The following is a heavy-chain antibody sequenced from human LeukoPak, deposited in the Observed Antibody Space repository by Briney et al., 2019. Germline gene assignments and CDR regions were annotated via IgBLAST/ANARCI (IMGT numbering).Heavy chain of an antibody. CDR3: AREGLGYSYGY. J-gene: IGHJ4*02. D-gene: IGHD5-18*01. CDR1: GFTFSRYW. V-gene: IGHV3-74*01. Sequence: GGSLRLSCAASGFTFSRYWMHWVRQATGKGLVWVSRVHSDGSSTYYADSVKGRFTISRDNAKNTLYLQMNGLRAEDTAVYYCAREGLGYSYGYWGQGTLVTVSS. CDR2: VHSDGSST.